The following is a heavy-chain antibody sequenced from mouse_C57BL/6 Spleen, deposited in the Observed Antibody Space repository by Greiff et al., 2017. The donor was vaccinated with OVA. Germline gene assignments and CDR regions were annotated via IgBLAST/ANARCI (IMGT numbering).Heavy chain of an antibody. CDR3: ARYLLRDYAMDY. CDR1: GFTFTDYY. Sequence: EVKLVESGGGLVQPGGSLSLSCAASGFTFTDYYMSWVRQPPGKALEWLGFIRNKANGYTTEYSASVKGRFTISRDNSQSILYLQMNALRAEDSATYYCARYLLRDYAMDYWGQGTSVTGSS. CDR2: IRNKANGYTT. V-gene: IGHV7-3*01. J-gene: IGHJ4*01. D-gene: IGHD1-1*01.